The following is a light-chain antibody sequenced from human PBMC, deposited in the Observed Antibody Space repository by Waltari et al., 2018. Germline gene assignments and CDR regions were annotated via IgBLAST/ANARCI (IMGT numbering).Light chain of an antibody. J-gene: IGKJ4*01. CDR1: QNINSW. V-gene: IGKV1D-16*01. CDR3: QQYNSYPLT. Sequence: DIQMTQSPSSLSASVGDRVTITCRAIQNINSWLAWHQQKPEKAPKSLIYTTSSLQSGGPSSCSGSVSGTDFTLTTSSLQPEDFATYYCQQYNSYPLTFGGGTKVELK. CDR2: TTS.